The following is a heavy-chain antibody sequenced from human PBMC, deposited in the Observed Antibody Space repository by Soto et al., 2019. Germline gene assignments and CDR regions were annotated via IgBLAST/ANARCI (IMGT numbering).Heavy chain of an antibody. J-gene: IGHJ4*02. CDR2: ISGGGGFT. V-gene: IGHV3-23*01. CDR1: GVTFRTYA. D-gene: IGHD2-15*01. Sequence: VQLLESGGGLVQPGGSLRLSCAASGVTFRTYAMSWVRQAPGKGLDWVSAISGGGGFTNYADSVKCRFTISRDNSYNTLYLQMNSLRAEDTAVYFCATGGYCSGAACLATDWGQGTLVTVSS. CDR3: ATGGYCSGAACLATD.